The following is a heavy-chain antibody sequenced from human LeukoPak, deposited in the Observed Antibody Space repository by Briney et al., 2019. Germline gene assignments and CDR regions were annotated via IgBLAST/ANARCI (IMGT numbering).Heavy chain of an antibody. V-gene: IGHV3-23*01. Sequence: PGGSLRLSCAASGFTFSSYAMSWVRQAPGKGLEWVSAISGSGGSTYYADSVKGRFTISRDNSKNTLYLQMNSLRAEDTAVYYCARDPTLGGTNWFDPWGQGTLVTVSS. CDR1: GFTFSSYA. CDR3: ARDPTLGGTNWFDP. D-gene: IGHD6-19*01. CDR2: ISGSGGST. J-gene: IGHJ5*02.